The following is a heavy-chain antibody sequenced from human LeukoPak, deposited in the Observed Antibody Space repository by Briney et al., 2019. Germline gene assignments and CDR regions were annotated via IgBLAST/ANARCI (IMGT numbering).Heavy chain of an antibody. CDR2: IYYSGST. J-gene: IGHJ3*02. CDR3: ARHRNGDYPQEGGDAFDI. D-gene: IGHD4-17*01. V-gene: IGHV4-39*01. CDR1: GGSISSSSYY. Sequence: SETLSLTCTVSGGSISSSSYYWGWIRQPPGKGLEWIGSIYYSGSTYYNPSLKSRVTISVDTSKNQFSLKLSSVTAADTAVYYCARHRNGDYPQEGGDAFDIWGQGTMVTVSS.